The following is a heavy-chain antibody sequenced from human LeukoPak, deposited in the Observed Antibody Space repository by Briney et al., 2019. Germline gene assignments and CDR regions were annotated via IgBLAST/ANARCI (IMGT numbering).Heavy chain of an antibody. CDR1: GFTFSNYA. V-gene: IGHV3-23*01. J-gene: IGHJ5*02. Sequence: PGGSLRLSCAASGFTFSNYAMTWVRQAPGEGLEWVAFISQSGGRSTDYADSVRGRFTISRVNSEDKLYLQMNSLRAEDTAVYHCAIDLGCSTSSCRYNWFDPWGQGTLVTVSS. D-gene: IGHD2-2*01. CDR2: ISQSGGRST. CDR3: AIDLGCSTSSCRYNWFDP.